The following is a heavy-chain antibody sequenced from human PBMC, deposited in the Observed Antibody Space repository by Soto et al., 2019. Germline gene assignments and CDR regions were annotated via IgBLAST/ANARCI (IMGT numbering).Heavy chain of an antibody. D-gene: IGHD3-22*01. CDR1: GYTFTSYY. V-gene: IGHV1-46*01. Sequence: QVQLVQSGAEVKKPGASVKVSCKASGYTFTSYYMHWVRQAPGQGLEWMGIINPSGGSTSYAQKLQMIDTITRDTSTSTVYMELSSLRSEDTAVYYCASLPVYYSTRYPPISDAFEIWGQGTMVTVSS. CDR2: INPSGGST. J-gene: IGHJ3*02. CDR3: ASLPVYYSTRYPPISDAFEI.